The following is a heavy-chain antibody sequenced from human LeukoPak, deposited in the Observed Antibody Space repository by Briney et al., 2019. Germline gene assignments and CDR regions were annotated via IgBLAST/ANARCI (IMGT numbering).Heavy chain of an antibody. D-gene: IGHD3-10*01. J-gene: IGHJ4*02. CDR3: ARDRSTMVRGVIPEGYFDY. CDR1: GFTFSSYA. Sequence: GRSLRLSCAASGFTFSSYAMHWVRQAPGKGLEWVAVISYDGSNKYYADSVKGRFTISRDNSKNTLYLQMNSLRAEDTAVYYCARDRSTMVRGVIPEGYFDYWGQGTLVTVSS. CDR2: ISYDGSNK. V-gene: IGHV3-30*04.